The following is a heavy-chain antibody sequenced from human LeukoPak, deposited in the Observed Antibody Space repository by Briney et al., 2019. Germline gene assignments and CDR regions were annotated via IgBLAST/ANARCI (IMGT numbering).Heavy chain of an antibody. CDR2: INWNGGST. V-gene: IGHV3-20*01. CDR1: GFTFDDYG. CDR3: ARGCPYDFWSGYCTGMDV. D-gene: IGHD3-3*01. Sequence: GGSLRLSCAASGFTFDDYGMSWVRQAPGKGLEWVSGINWNGGSTGYADSVKGRFTISRDNAKNSLYLQMNSLRAEDTALYHCARGCPYDFWSGYCTGMDVWGKGTTVTVSS. J-gene: IGHJ6*04.